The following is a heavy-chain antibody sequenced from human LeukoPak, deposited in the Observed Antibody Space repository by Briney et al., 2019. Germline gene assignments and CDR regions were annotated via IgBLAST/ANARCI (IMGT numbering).Heavy chain of an antibody. V-gene: IGHV1-2*02. Sequence: AAVKVSCKASGYTFTGYYMHWVRQAPGQGLEWMGWINPNSGGTNNAQKYQGRVSMTRDTSISTAYMELSRLRSDDTAVYYCARGDYYDSSGYSLYAFDIWGQGTMVTVSS. J-gene: IGHJ3*02. CDR2: INPNSGGT. CDR1: GYTFTGYY. CDR3: ARGDYYDSSGYSLYAFDI. D-gene: IGHD3-22*01.